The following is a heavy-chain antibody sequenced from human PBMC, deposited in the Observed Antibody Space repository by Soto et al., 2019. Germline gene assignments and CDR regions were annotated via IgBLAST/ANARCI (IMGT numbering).Heavy chain of an antibody. V-gene: IGHV1-18*04. Sequence: ASVKGSCKASGYTFTSYGISWGRQAPGQGLEWMGWISTYNGNTNYAQKLQGRVTITTDTATSTAYMELRSLRSDDTAVYYCARDIVATDYYYYGMDVWGQGTTVTVSS. CDR1: GYTFTSYG. J-gene: IGHJ6*02. CDR2: ISTYNGNT. D-gene: IGHD5-12*01. CDR3: ARDIVATDYYYYGMDV.